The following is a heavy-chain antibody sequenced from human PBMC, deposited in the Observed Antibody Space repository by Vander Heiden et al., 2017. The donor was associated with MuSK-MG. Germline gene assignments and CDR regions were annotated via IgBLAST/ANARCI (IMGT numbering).Heavy chain of an antibody. CDR1: GGSISSGSYY. Sequence: QLQLQESGPGLVKPSEPLSLTCTVPGGSISSGSYYWGWIRQPPGKGLECIGSIYYSGSTYYNPSLKSRVTISVDTSKNQFSLKLSSVTAADTAVYYCARLNVDTAMVVDYWGQGTLVTVSS. V-gene: IGHV4-39*01. D-gene: IGHD5-18*01. CDR3: ARLNVDTAMVVDY. CDR2: IYYSGST. J-gene: IGHJ4*02.